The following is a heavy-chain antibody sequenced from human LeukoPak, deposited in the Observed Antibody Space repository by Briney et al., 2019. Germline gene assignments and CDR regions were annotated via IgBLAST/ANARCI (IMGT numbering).Heavy chain of an antibody. Sequence: GSLRLSCAASGFTFSSYWMHWVRQAPGKGLEWIGNIYYTGNTYYNPSLKSRVTISIDTSKNQSSLKLSSVTAADTAVYFCARDRFQYYDDIWGSYYTGVFDYWGQGTLVTVSS. CDR1: GFTFSSYW. CDR3: ARDRFQYYDDIWGSYYTGVFDY. V-gene: IGHV4-4*01. D-gene: IGHD3-16*01. J-gene: IGHJ4*02. CDR2: IYYTGNT.